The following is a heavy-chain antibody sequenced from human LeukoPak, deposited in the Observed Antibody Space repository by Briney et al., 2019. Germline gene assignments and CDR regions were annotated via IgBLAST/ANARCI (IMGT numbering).Heavy chain of an antibody. CDR1: GGSFSGYY. CDR2: IYYSGST. CDR3: ARSYDFWSGPGMVDY. V-gene: IGHV4-59*08. J-gene: IGHJ4*02. D-gene: IGHD3-3*01. Sequence: SETLSLTCAVYGGSFSGYYWSWIRQPPGKGLEWIGYIYYSGSTNYNPSLKSRVTISVDTSKNQFSLKLSSVTAADTAVYYCARSYDFWSGPGMVDYWGQGTLVTVSS.